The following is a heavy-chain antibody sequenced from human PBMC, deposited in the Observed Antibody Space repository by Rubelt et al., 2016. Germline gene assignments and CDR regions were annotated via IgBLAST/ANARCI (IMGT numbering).Heavy chain of an antibody. Sequence: QVQLQQWGAGLLKPSETLSLTCAVYGGSFSGYYWSWIRQPPGKGLEWIGELNHSGSTNYNPPLRGGVTLSGDTAKNQFSLKLSAVTAGEAAVCYCARGLRWNYGGLPKRFDPWGQGTLVTVSS. J-gene: IGHJ5*02. D-gene: IGHD4-23*01. V-gene: IGHV4-34*01. CDR2: LNHSGST. CDR3: ARGLRWNYGGLPKRFDP. CDR1: GGSFSGYY.